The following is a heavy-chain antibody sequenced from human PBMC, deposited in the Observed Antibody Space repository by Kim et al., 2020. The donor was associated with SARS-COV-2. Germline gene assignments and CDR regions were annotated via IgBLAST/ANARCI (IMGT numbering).Heavy chain of an antibody. D-gene: IGHD2-2*01. CDR1: GDSISRSNFY. CDR2: VHNSGTT. CDR3: ARDGDYTTSWDYYFDY. V-gene: IGHV4-39*07. Sequence: SETLSLTCTVSGDSISRSNFYWAWIRQPPGKGPEWIGSVHNSGTTYYNPSLQSRVTIFVDTSRDQFSLMLNSVTAADTAAYYCARDGDYTTSWDYYFDYWGQGALVTVSP. J-gene: IGHJ4*02.